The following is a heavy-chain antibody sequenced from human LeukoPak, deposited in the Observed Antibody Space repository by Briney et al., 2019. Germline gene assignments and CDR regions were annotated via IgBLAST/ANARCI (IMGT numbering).Heavy chain of an antibody. Sequence: KPSETXXLXXXXXXXSIXXXXWXWIRQPAGKGLEWIGRIYTSGSTNYNPSLKSRVTMSVDTSKNQFSLKLSSVTAADTAVYYCARAQLEFDWSPYWYFDLWGRGTLVTVSS. CDR1: XXSIXXXX. CDR2: IYTSGST. J-gene: IGHJ2*01. CDR3: ARAQLEFDWSPYWYFDL. V-gene: IGHV4-4*07. D-gene: IGHD3-9*01.